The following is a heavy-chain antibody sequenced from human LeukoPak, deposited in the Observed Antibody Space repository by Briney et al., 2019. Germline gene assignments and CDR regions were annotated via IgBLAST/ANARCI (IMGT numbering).Heavy chain of an antibody. D-gene: IGHD4-17*01. V-gene: IGHV4-4*07. CDR1: GGSISSYY. J-gene: IGHJ4*02. Sequence: SETLSLTCTVSGGSISSYYWSWIRQPAGKGLEWIGRIYTSGTTHYNPSLKSRVTMSGDTSKNQFSLKLSSVTAADTAVYYCARLSTVTTSFDYWGQGTLVTVSS. CDR2: IYTSGTT. CDR3: ARLSTVTTSFDY.